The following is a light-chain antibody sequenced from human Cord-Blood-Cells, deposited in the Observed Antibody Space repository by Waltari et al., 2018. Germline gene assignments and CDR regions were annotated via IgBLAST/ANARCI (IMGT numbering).Light chain of an antibody. CDR2: DVS. CDR1: SSDVGGYHY. V-gene: IGLV2-14*01. J-gene: IGLJ3*02. Sequence: QSALTQPASVSGSPGQSITISCTGTSSDVGGYHYFSWYQQHPGKAPKLMIYDVSNRPSGVSNRFSGSKSGNTASLTISGLQAEDEADYYCSSYTSSSPWVFGGGTKLTVL. CDR3: SSYTSSSPWV.